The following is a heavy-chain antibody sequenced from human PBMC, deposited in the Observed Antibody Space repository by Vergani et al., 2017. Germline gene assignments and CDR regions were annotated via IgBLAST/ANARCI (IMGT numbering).Heavy chain of an antibody. D-gene: IGHD5-18*01. Sequence: QVQLQQWGAGLLKPSETLSLTCAVYGGSFSGYYWSWIRQPPGKGLEWIGEINHSGSTNYNPSLKSRVTISVDTSKNQFSLKLGSVTAADTAVYYCARDRRIQLGPYYYYGMDVWGQGTTVTVSS. J-gene: IGHJ6*02. CDR3: ARDRRIQLGPYYYYGMDV. CDR2: INHSGST. CDR1: GGSFSGYY. V-gene: IGHV4-34*01.